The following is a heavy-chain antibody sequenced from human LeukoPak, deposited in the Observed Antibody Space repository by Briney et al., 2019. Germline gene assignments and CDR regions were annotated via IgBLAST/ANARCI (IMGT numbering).Heavy chain of an antibody. CDR1: GGSISSSSYY. D-gene: IGHD1-7*01. CDR3: ARHRGYNWNSRVRENWYFDL. V-gene: IGHV4-39*01. Sequence: PSETLSLTCTVSGGSISSSSYYWGWIRQPPGKGLEWIGSIYYSGSTYYNPSLKSRVTISVDTSKNQFSLKLSSVTAADTAVYYCARHRGYNWNSRVRENWYFDLWGRGTLVTVSS. CDR2: IYYSGST. J-gene: IGHJ2*01.